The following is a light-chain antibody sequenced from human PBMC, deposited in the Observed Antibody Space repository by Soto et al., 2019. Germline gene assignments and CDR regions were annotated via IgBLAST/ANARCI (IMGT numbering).Light chain of an antibody. V-gene: IGKV3-15*01. CDR1: QNISTN. CDR3: HQYGKSPRT. Sequence: EIVMTQSPATLSVSAGERATLSCRSSQNISTNLAWYQQKPGQAPRLLIYGASTRATGIPARFSGSGSGTELTLTISSPQSEDFGVYFCHQYGKSPRTFGQGTKVDI. J-gene: IGKJ1*01. CDR2: GAS.